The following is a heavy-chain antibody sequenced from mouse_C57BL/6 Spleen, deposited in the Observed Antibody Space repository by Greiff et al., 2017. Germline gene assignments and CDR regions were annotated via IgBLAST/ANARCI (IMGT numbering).Heavy chain of an antibody. CDR1: GYSITSDY. CDR2: ISYSGST. D-gene: IGHD4-1*01. V-gene: IGHV3-8*01. CDR3: ARSPLTGTVYWYFDV. Sequence: VQLKESGPGLAKPSQTLSLTCSVTGYSITSDYWNWIRKFPGTKLEYMGYISYSGSTYYNPSLKSRLSITRDTSKNQYYLQLNSVTTEDTATYDSARSPLTGTVYWYFDVWGTGTTVTVSS. J-gene: IGHJ1*03.